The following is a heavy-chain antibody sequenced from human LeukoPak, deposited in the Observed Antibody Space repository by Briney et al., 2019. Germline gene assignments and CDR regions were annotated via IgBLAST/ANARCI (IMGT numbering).Heavy chain of an antibody. CDR3: ARDTSATAMLYFDY. Sequence: ASVKVSCKASGYIFTSYYIHWVRQAPGQGLEWMGWINPNSGGTNYAQKFQGRVTMTRDTSISTAYMELSRLRSDDTAVYYCARDTSATAMLYFDYWGQGTLVTVSS. V-gene: IGHV1-2*02. D-gene: IGHD2-2*01. J-gene: IGHJ4*02. CDR2: INPNSGGT. CDR1: GYIFTSYY.